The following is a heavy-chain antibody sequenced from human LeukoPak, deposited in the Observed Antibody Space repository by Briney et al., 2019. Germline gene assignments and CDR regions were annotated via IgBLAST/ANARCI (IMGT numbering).Heavy chain of an antibody. J-gene: IGHJ4*02. CDR3: ARHGSEGGYDIDY. Sequence: GESLKISCKGSGYDFTSNWIGWVRQMPGKGLEWMGIIYPGDSDTRYSPSFQGQVIISADKSISTAYLQWSSLKASDTAMYYCARHGSEGGYDIDYWGQGTLVTVSS. D-gene: IGHD5-12*01. CDR1: GYDFTSNW. CDR2: IYPGDSDT. V-gene: IGHV5-51*01.